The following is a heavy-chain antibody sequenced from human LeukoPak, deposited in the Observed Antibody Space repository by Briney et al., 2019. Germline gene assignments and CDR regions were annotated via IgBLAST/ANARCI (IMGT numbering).Heavy chain of an antibody. J-gene: IGHJ4*02. CDR1: GFTFSSYG. CDR3: AKDQRYYYDSSGYYLDY. V-gene: IGHV3-30*02. CDR2: IRYDGSNK. Sequence: GGALRLSCAASGFTFSSYGMHWVRQAPGKGGEGVAFIRYDGSNKYYADSVKGRFTISRDNSKNTLYLQMNSLRAEDTAVYYCAKDQRYYYDSSGYYLDYWGQGTLVTVSS. D-gene: IGHD3-22*01.